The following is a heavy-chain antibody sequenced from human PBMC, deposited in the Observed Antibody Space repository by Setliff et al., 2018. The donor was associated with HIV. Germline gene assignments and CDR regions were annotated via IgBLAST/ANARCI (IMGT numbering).Heavy chain of an antibody. CDR1: VFTFNNYG. CDR2: IRYDGSQK. CDR3: ARGEPTILVVPAAFFDY. V-gene: IGHV3-30*02. D-gene: IGHD2-2*01. J-gene: IGHJ4*02. Sequence: PGETLKISCAASVFTFNNYGMNWVRQAPGKGLEWVAFIRYDGSQKYYVDSVKGRFTISRDNSKNTLSLQMNSLRAEDTAVYYCARGEPTILVVPAAFFDYWGQGTLVTVSS.